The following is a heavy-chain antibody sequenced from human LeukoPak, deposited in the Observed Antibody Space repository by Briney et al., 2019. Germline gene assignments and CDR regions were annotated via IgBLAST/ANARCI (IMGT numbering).Heavy chain of an antibody. CDR1: GYTFPSYF. CDR3: ARGPPNWGMVGY. V-gene: IGHV1-8*01. Sequence: ASVKVSCKASGYTFPSYFMHWVRQAPGQGLEWMGWMKSNNGHTGYAQKFQGRVTMTRDTSISTAYMELSSLTFEDTAVYYCARGPPNWGMVGYWGQGTLVTVSS. CDR2: MKSNNGHT. D-gene: IGHD7-27*01. J-gene: IGHJ4*02.